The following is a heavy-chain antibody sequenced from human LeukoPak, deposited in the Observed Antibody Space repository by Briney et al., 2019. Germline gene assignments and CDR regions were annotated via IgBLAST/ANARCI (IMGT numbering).Heavy chain of an antibody. CDR1: GFTFSSYD. CDR3: ARAPGCSSTSCYLWDY. J-gene: IGHJ4*02. Sequence: PGTSLRLSCAASGFTFSSYDMHWVRQATGKGLEWVSAIGTAGDTYYPGSVKGRFTISRENAKNSLYLQMNSLRAGDTAVYYCARAPGCSSTSCYLWDYWGQGTLVTVSS. CDR2: IGTAGDT. V-gene: IGHV3-13*01. D-gene: IGHD2-2*01.